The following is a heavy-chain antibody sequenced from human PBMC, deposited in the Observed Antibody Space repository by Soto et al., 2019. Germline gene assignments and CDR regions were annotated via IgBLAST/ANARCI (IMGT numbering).Heavy chain of an antibody. D-gene: IGHD3-22*01. CDR3: ARDIRSGYDNGRDV. V-gene: IGHV1-18*01. J-gene: IGHJ6*02. Sequence: ASVKVSCKTSGGTFSSYGISWVRQAPGQGLEWMGWISAYNGNTNYAQKLQGRVTMTTDTSTSTAYMELRSLKSDDSAVYYCARDIRSGYDNGRDVWGQGTTVTVSS. CDR1: GGTFSSYG. CDR2: ISAYNGNT.